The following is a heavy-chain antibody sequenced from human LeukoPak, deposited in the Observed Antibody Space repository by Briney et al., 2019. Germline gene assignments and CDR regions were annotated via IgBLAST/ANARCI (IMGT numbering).Heavy chain of an antibody. CDR1: GFTFSSYG. Sequence: GGSLRLSCAASGFTFSSYGMSWVRQAPGKGLEWVSSISSSSSYIYYADSVKGRFTISRDNAKNSLYLQMNSLRAEDTAVYYCARVPDYDILTANDYWGQGTLVTVSS. D-gene: IGHD3-9*01. CDR2: ISSSSSYI. J-gene: IGHJ4*02. V-gene: IGHV3-21*01. CDR3: ARVPDYDILTANDY.